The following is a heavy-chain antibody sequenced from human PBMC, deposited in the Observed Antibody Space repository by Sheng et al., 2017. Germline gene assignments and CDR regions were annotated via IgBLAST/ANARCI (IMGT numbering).Heavy chain of an antibody. D-gene: IGHD6-13*01. CDR1: GGTLNNYA. Sequence: QVQLVQSGAEVKKPGSSVKVSCKASGGTLNNYAISWVRQAPGQGLEWMGRVIPVFRTPNYAQKFQGRVTITADVSTSTVYMVLSSLRGDDTAVYYCARDRGKQQLAYYYYYGMDVWDQGP. J-gene: IGHJ6*02. V-gene: IGHV1-69*18. CDR2: VIPVFRTP. CDR3: ARDRGKQQLAYYYYYGMDV.